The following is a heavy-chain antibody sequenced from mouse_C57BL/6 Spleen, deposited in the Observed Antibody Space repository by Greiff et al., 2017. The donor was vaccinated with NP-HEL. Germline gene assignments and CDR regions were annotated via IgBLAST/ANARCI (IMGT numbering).Heavy chain of an antibody. CDR1: GYTFTSYW. Sequence: QVQLQQPGAELVMPGASVKLSCKASGYTFTSYWMHWVKQRPGQGLEWIGELDPSDSYTNYNQKFKGKSTLTVDKSSSTAYMQLSSLTSEDSAVYYCARGGYGSSYLFAYWGQGTLVTVSA. V-gene: IGHV1-69*01. D-gene: IGHD1-1*01. CDR3: ARGGYGSSYLFAY. J-gene: IGHJ3*01. CDR2: LDPSDSYT.